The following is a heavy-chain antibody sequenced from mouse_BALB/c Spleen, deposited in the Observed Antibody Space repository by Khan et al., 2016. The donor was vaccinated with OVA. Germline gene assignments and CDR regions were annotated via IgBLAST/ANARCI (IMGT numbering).Heavy chain of an antibody. D-gene: IGHD1-1*01. J-gene: IGHJ3*01. CDR3: TRGGYGSPFAY. V-gene: IGHV1S81*02. CDR2: INPNNGGT. Sequence: VQLQQSGAELVKPGASVKLSCKASGYTFTSFYMYWVKQRPGQGLEWIGEINPNNGGTNVNEKFKSKATLTVDKSSSPAYMELSSLTSEDSAVYYCTRGGYGSPFAYWGQGTLVTVSA. CDR1: GYTFTSFY.